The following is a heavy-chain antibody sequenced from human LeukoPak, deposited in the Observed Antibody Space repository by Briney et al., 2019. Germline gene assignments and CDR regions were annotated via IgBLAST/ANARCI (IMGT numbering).Heavy chain of an antibody. CDR3: ARGAPRSDYFDY. CDR2: TYYRSKWYN. Sequence: SQTLSLTCAISGDSVSSNSAAWNWIRQSPSRGLEWLGRTYYRSKWYNDYAVSVKSRITINPDTSKNQFSLKLSSVTAADTAVYYCARGAPRSDYFDYWGQGTLVTVSS. J-gene: IGHJ4*02. D-gene: IGHD6-6*01. V-gene: IGHV6-1*01. CDR1: GDSVSSNSAA.